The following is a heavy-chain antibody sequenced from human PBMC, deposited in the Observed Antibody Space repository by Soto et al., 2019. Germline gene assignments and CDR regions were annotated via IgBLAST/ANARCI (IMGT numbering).Heavy chain of an antibody. CDR2: IHYSGST. CDR1: GGSISSYY. D-gene: IGHD5-18*01. V-gene: IGHV4-59*01. J-gene: IGHJ5*02. Sequence: SETLSLTCTVSGGSISSYYWSWIRQPPGKGLEWIGYIHYSGSTNYNPSLKSRVTISVDTSKNQFSLKLSSVTAADTAVYYCARDLVRGYFFWFDPWGQGTLVTVSS. CDR3: ARDLVRGYFFWFDP.